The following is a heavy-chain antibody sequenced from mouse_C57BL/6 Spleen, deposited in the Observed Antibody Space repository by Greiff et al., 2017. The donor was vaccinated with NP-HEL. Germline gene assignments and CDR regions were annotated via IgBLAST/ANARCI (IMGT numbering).Heavy chain of an antibody. CDR2: IDPEDGDT. CDR1: GFNIKDYY. V-gene: IGHV14-1*01. J-gene: IGHJ3*01. Sequence: EVQLQESGAELVRPGASVKLSCTASGFNIKDYYMHWVKQRPEQGLEWIGRIDPEDGDTEYAPKFQGKATMTADTSSNTAYLQLSSLTSEDTAVYYCTQTAQASWFAYWGQGTLVTVSA. D-gene: IGHD3-2*02. CDR3: TQTAQASWFAY.